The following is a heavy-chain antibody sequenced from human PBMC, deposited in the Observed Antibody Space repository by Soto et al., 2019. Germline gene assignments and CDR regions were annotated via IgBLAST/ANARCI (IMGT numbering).Heavy chain of an antibody. J-gene: IGHJ4*02. D-gene: IGHD6-13*01. CDR1: GFTFGSHA. V-gene: IGHV3-23*01. CDR3: AKVGGGPTIAAARFDY. Sequence: SLRLSCAASGFTFGSHAMSWVRQAPGKGLEWVSGISGSGANTYYANSVKGRFTISRDNSKNTLYLQMNTLRAEDTAVYYCAKVGGGPTIAAARFDYWGQGTLVTVSS. CDR2: ISGSGANT.